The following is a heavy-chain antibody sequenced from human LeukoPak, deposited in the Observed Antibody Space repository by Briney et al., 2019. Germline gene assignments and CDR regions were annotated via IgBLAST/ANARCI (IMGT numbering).Heavy chain of an antibody. V-gene: IGHV3-30*02. CDR1: GFTFSSYG. CDR2: IRYDGSNK. Sequence: GGSLRLSCAASGFTFSSYGMHWVRQAPGKGLEWVAFIRYDGSNKYYADSVKGRFTISRDNSKNTLYLQMNSLRAEDTAVYYCAKDWRHYGSGSYSTPLFDYWGQGTLVTVSS. D-gene: IGHD3-10*01. J-gene: IGHJ4*02. CDR3: AKDWRHYGSGSYSTPLFDY.